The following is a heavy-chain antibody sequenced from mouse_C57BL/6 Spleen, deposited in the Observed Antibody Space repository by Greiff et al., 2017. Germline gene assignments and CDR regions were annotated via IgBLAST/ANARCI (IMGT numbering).Heavy chain of an antibody. CDR1: GFTFSSYA. J-gene: IGHJ1*03. V-gene: IGHV5-4*03. CDR2: ISDGGSYT. CDR3: ARVDGYYGV. Sequence: EVKLMESGGGLVKPGGSLKLSCAASGFTFSSYAMSWVRQTPEKRLEWVATISDGGSYTSYPDNVKGRFIISRDNAKNNLYLQLRHLKSEDTAMYYCARVDGYYGVWGTGTTVTVS. D-gene: IGHD2-3*01.